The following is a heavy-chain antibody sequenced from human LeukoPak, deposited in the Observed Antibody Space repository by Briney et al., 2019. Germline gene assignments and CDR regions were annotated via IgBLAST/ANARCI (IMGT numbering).Heavy chain of an antibody. Sequence: GESLKISCKGSGYSFTSYWIGWGRQMPGKGLEWMGIIYPGDSDTRYSPSFQGRVTISADKSISTAYLQRSSLKASDTAMYYCARGKGLTMVRGGNYYYGMDVWGQGTTVTVSS. CDR3: ARGKGLTMVRGGNYYYGMDV. V-gene: IGHV5-51*01. CDR1: GYSFTSYW. CDR2: IYPGDSDT. J-gene: IGHJ6*02. D-gene: IGHD3-10*01.